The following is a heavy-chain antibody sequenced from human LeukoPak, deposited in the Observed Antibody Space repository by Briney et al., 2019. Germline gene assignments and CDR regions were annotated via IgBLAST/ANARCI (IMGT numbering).Heavy chain of an antibody. CDR3: AKGPHHDPLHYFDY. CDR1: RFTFSSYA. CDR2: ISGSDGST. J-gene: IGHJ4*02. Sequence: GGSLRLSCAASRFTFSSYAMSWVRQAPGKGLEWVSAISGSDGSTYYADSVKGRFTISRDYSENTLSLQMDNLRAEDTAVYYCAKGPHHDPLHYFDYWGQGTLVTVPS. V-gene: IGHV3-23*01.